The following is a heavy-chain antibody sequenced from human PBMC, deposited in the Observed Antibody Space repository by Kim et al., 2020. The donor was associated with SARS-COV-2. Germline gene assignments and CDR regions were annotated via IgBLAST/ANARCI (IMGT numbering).Heavy chain of an antibody. J-gene: IGHJ4*02. Sequence: GGSLRLSCAASGFTFSSYGMHWVRQAPGKGLEWVAVISYDGSNKYYADSVKGRFTISRDNSKNTLYLQMNSLRAEDTAVYYCARDYYDSSGLDYWGQGTL. V-gene: IGHV3-33*05. CDR2: ISYDGSNK. CDR1: GFTFSSYG. D-gene: IGHD3-22*01. CDR3: ARDYYDSSGLDY.